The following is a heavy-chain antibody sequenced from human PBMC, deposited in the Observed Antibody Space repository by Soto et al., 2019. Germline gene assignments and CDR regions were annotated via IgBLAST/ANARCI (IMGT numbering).Heavy chain of an antibody. D-gene: IGHD5-18*01. CDR3: ARSITGYRYADS. Sequence: EVQLVESGGGLVQPGGSLRLSCAASGFTFSSYWMHWVRQAPGKGLVWVSRINSDGSSTVYVDSVKGRFTISRDNAKNTLYLQMNSLRADDTAVYYCARSITGYRYADSWGQGALVTVSS. V-gene: IGHV3-74*01. CDR1: GFTFSSYW. J-gene: IGHJ4*02. CDR2: INSDGSST.